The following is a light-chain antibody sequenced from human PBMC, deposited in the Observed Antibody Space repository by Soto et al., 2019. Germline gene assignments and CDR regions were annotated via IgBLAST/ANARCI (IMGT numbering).Light chain of an antibody. CDR3: SSYAGSNWYV. CDR2: EVN. CDR1: NSYVGGYNY. J-gene: IGLJ1*01. Sequence: QSALTQPPSASVSPGQSVSISCTGTNSYVGGYNYCSWYQQYPGKAPKLIIYEVNERPSGVPDRFSGSKSGNTASLTVSGLQTADEADYYCSSYAGSNWYVFGTGTKVTVL. V-gene: IGLV2-8*01.